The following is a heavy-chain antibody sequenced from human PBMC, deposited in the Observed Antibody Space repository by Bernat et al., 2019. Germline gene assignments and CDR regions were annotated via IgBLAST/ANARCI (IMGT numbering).Heavy chain of an antibody. V-gene: IGHV3-30-3*01. D-gene: IGHD1-26*01. CDR2: ISYDGSNK. CDR3: AKDRHIVGSTSPDY. Sequence: QVQLVESGGGVVQPGRSLRLSCAASGFTFSSYAMHWVRQAPGKGLEWVAVISYDGSNKYYAESVKGRFTISRDNSKNTLYLQMNNLRAEDTAVYYCAKDRHIVGSTSPDYWGQGTLVTVSS. J-gene: IGHJ4*02. CDR1: GFTFSSYA.